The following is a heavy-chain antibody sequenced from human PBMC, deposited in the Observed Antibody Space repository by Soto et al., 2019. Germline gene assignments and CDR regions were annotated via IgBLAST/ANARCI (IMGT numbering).Heavy chain of an antibody. CDR2: IYHSGST. J-gene: IGHJ4*02. CDR3: ARAADCSGGSCYFFLGY. CDR1: GGSISSGGYS. D-gene: IGHD2-15*01. V-gene: IGHV4-30-2*05. Sequence: PSETLSLTCAVSGGSISSGGYSWSWIRQPPGKGLEWIGYIYHSGSTYYNPSLKSRVTISVDTSKNQFSLKLSSVTAADTAVYYCARAADCSGGSCYFFLGYWGQGTLVTVSS.